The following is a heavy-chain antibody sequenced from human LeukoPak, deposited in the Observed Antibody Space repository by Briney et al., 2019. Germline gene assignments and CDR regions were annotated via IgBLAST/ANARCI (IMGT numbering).Heavy chain of an antibody. CDR1: GGTFGSYA. J-gene: IGHJ4*02. Sequence: GASVKVSCKASGGTFGSYAISWVRQAPGQGLEWMGIINPSGGSTSYAQKFQGRVTMTRDTSTSTVYMELSSLRSEDTAVYYCARAGYDSSGYYSYWGQGTLVTVSS. V-gene: IGHV1-46*01. CDR3: ARAGYDSSGYYSY. CDR2: INPSGGST. D-gene: IGHD3-22*01.